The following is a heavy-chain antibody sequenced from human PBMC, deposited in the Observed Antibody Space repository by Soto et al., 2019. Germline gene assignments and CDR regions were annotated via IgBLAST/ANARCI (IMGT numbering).Heavy chain of an antibody. CDR1: GGSITDSSGVSFITYY. D-gene: IGHD2-21*01. V-gene: IGHV4-59*08. CDR3: VKRHPFRKVFAH. Sequence: PSETLSLPCNISGGSITDSSGVSFITYYWNWVRQPPGKGLEWIGYIYFRGRTNYNPSLRTRLTISTDTSKNQFSLRLDSVTAADTAMYYCVKRHPFRKVFAHWGPGILVTVSS. CDR2: IYFRGRT. J-gene: IGHJ4*02.